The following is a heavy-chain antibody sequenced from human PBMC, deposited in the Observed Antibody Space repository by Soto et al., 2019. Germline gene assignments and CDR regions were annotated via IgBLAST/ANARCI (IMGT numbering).Heavy chain of an antibody. CDR2: IYTSGST. V-gene: IGHV4-4*07. CDR3: ARDFFHYDFWSGYYYNWFDP. CDR1: GGSISSYY. D-gene: IGHD3-3*01. Sequence: SETLSLTCTVSGGSISSYYWSWIRQPAGKGLEWIGRIYTSGSTNYNPSLKSRVTMSVDTSKNQFPLKLSSVTAADTAVYYCARDFFHYDFWSGYYYNWFDPWGQGTLVTVSS. J-gene: IGHJ5*02.